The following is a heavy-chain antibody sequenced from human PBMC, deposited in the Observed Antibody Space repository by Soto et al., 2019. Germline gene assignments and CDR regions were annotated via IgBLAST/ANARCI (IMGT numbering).Heavy chain of an antibody. CDR2: ISASGGSP. V-gene: IGHV3-23*01. CDR1: GFTFSSYT. J-gene: IGHJ4*02. D-gene: IGHD4-17*01. Sequence: EVQLLESGGGLVQPGGSLRLSCAASGFTFSSYTMTWVRLAPGKGLEWVSAISASGGSPYYADSVKGRFTISRDNSKNTLYLEIDSLRAEDTAVYYCAKGVSRYGDQDYFDCWCQGSLVTVSA. CDR3: AKGVSRYGDQDYFDC.